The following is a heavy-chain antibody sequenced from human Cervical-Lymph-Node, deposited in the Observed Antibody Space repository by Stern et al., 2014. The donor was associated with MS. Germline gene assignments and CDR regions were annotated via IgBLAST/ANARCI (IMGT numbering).Heavy chain of an antibody. D-gene: IGHD1-26*01. CDR3: ARVGGWELPHPHFDY. V-gene: IGHV1-69*01. J-gene: IGHJ4*02. Sequence: QVQLVQSWAEVKKPGSSVKVSCKASGGTFSSYAISWVRQAPGQGLEGMGCINPIFGRATYAQKLQGRVTIAADESTSTAYMELSSLRSEDTAVYYCARVGGWELPHPHFDYWGQGTLVTVSS. CDR1: GGTFSSYA. CDR2: INPIFGRA.